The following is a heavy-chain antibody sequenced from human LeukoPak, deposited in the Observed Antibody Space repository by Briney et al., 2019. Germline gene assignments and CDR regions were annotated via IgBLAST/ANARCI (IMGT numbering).Heavy chain of an antibody. CDR2: ISYDGSNK. CDR1: GFTFSSYA. CDR3: ARGHGSGSYYPTPFDP. D-gene: IGHD3-10*01. J-gene: IGHJ5*02. V-gene: IGHV3-30*04. Sequence: GGSLRLSCAASGFTFSSYAMHWVRQAPGKGLEWVAVISYDGSNKYYADSVKGRFTISRDNSKNTLYLQMNSRRAEDTAVYYCARGHGSGSYYPTPFDPWGQGTLVTVSS.